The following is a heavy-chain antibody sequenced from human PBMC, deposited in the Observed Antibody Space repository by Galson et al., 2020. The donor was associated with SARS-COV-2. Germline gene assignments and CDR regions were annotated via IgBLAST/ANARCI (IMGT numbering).Heavy chain of an antibody. V-gene: IGHV2-26*01. CDR3: ARIRDYHDGSGSVEVDY. CDR1: GFSLSNARMG. D-gene: IGHD3-22*01. Sequence: SGPTLVKPTETLTLTCTVSGFSLSNARMGVSWIRQPPGKALEWLAHIFSNDEESYSPSLKSRLTISKDTFRSQVVLTMTNVDPVDTATYYCARIRDYHDGSGSVEVDYWGQGTLVTVSS. CDR2: IFSNDEE. J-gene: IGHJ4*02.